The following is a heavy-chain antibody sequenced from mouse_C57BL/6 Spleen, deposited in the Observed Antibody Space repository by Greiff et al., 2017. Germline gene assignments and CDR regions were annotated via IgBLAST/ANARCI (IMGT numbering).Heavy chain of an antibody. J-gene: IGHJ4*01. Sequence: EVQGVESGGGLVKPGGSLKLSCAASGFTFSDYGMHWVRQAPEKGLEWVAYISSGSSTIYYADTVKGRFTISRDNAKNTLFLKMTSLRSEDTAMYYCARGDYYGSSPHYYAMDYWGQGTSVTVSS. CDR1: GFTFSDYG. CDR3: ARGDYYGSSPHYYAMDY. V-gene: IGHV5-17*01. CDR2: ISSGSSTI. D-gene: IGHD1-1*01.